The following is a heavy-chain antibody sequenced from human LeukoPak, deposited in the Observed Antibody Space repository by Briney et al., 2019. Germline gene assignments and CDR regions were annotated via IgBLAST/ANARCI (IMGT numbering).Heavy chain of an antibody. J-gene: IGHJ4*02. Sequence: GGSLRLSCAASGFTFSNYAMSWVRQAPGKGLEWVSAISGSDGYTYYADSVKGRFTISRDNSKNTLYLQMNSLRAEDTAVYYCAKEIQLWFFPFDYWGQGTLVTVSS. CDR1: GFTFSNYA. V-gene: IGHV3-23*01. CDR3: AKEIQLWFFPFDY. D-gene: IGHD5-18*01. CDR2: ISGSDGYT.